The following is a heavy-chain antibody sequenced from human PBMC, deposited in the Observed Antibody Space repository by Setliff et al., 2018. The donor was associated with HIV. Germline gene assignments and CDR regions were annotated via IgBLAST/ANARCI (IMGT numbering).Heavy chain of an antibody. V-gene: IGHV4-34*09. CDR1: GGSFSGYY. Sequence: PSETLSLTCAVYGGSFSGYYWSWIRQPPGKGLEWIGYIYYSGSTYYNPSLKSRVTISVDTSKNQFSLKLSSVTAADTAVYYCASPSDQTAGGFDIWGQGTMVTVSS. D-gene: IGHD2-15*01. CDR2: IYYSGST. CDR3: ASPSDQTAGGFDI. J-gene: IGHJ3*02.